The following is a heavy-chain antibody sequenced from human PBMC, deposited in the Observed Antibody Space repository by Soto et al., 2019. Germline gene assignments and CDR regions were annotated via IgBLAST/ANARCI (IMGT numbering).Heavy chain of an antibody. CDR3: AREAVGATTSARNFDY. J-gene: IGHJ4*02. D-gene: IGHD1-26*01. CDR1: GGSISSGGYY. CDR2: IYYSGST. V-gene: IGHV4-31*03. Sequence: NPSETLSLTCTVSGGSISSGGYYWSWIRQHPGKGLEWIGYIYYSGSTYYNPSLKSRVTISVDTSKNQFSLKLSSVTAADTAVYYCAREAVGATTSARNFDYWGQGTLVTVSS.